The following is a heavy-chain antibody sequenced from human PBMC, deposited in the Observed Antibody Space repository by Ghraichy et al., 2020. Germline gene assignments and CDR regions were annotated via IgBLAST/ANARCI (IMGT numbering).Heavy chain of an antibody. CDR2: IYNSGST. CDR1: GGSISSYY. D-gene: IGHD3-3*01. Sequence: SETLSLTCTVSGGSISSYYWSWIRQPPGKGLEWIGYIYNSGSTNYNPSLKSRVTISVDTSKNQFSLKLSSVTAADTAVYYCARGHVGGTIVGVGVGQFDYWGQGTLVTVSS. J-gene: IGHJ4*02. V-gene: IGHV4-59*01. CDR3: ARGHVGGTIVGVGVGQFDY.